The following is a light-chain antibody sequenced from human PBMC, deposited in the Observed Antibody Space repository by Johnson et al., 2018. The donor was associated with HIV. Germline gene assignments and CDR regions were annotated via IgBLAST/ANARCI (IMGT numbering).Light chain of an antibody. J-gene: IGLJ1*01. Sequence: QSVLTQPPSVSAAPGQKVTIPCSGSSSNIGNNYASWYQQVPGTAPKLLIYDNHKRPSGIPDRFSGSKSGTSATLGITGLQTGDEADYYCGTWDSSLNVEVFGTGTRVTVL. V-gene: IGLV1-51*01. CDR3: GTWDSSLNVEV. CDR1: SSNIGNNY. CDR2: DNH.